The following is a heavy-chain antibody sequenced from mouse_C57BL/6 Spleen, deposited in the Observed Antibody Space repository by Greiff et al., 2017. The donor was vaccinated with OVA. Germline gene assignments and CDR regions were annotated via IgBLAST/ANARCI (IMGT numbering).Heavy chain of an antibody. CDR2: IYPGDGDT. Sequence: VKVVESGAELVKPGASVKISCKASGYAFSSYWMNWVKQRPGKGLEWIGQIYPGDGDTNYNGKFKGKATLTADKSSSTAYMQLSSLTSEDSAVYFCARQYYGGAMDYWGQGTSVTVSS. V-gene: IGHV1-80*01. J-gene: IGHJ4*01. CDR3: ARQYYGGAMDY. D-gene: IGHD1-1*01. CDR1: GYAFSSYW.